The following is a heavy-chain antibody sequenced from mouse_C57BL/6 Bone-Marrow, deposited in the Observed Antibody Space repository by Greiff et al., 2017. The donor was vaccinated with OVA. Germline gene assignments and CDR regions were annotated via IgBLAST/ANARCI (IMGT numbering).Heavy chain of an antibody. Sequence: EVKVVESGGGLVQSGRSLRLSCATSGFTFSDFYMEWVRQAPGKGLEWIAASRNKANDYTTEYSASVKGRFIVSRDTSQSILYLQMNALRAEDTAIYDCARDQATLDYWGQGTTLTVSS. CDR2: SRNKANDYTT. CDR1: GFTFSDFY. J-gene: IGHJ2*01. CDR3: ARDQATLDY. D-gene: IGHD3-2*02. V-gene: IGHV7-1*01.